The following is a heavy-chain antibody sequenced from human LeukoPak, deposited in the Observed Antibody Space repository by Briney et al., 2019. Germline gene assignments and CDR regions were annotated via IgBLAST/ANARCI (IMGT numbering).Heavy chain of an antibody. J-gene: IGHJ5*02. CDR2: INSAGGST. V-gene: IGHV3-74*01. D-gene: IGHD2-2*01. CDR1: GFTFSSYW. CDR3: ARADIVVVPAAVRDFWFDP. Sequence: GGSLRLSCAASGFTFSSYWMHWVRQAPGKGLVWVSRINSAGGSTSYADSVKGRFTISRDNAKNTLYLQMNSLRAEDTAVYYCARADIVVVPAAVRDFWFDPWGQGTLVTVSS.